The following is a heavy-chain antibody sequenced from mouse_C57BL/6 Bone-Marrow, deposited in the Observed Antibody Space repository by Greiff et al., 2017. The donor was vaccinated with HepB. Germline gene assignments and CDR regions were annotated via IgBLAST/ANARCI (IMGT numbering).Heavy chain of an antibody. CDR1: GFTFSSYA. CDR3: ARDSIYDYGYFGY. Sequence: EVQLMESGGGLVKPGGSLKLSCAASGFTFSSYAMSWVRQTPEKRLEWVATISDGGSYTDYPDNLKGRSTISRDNAKNNLYLQMSHRKSEDTAMYYCARDSIYDYGYFGYWGQGTTLTVAS. CDR2: ISDGGSYT. J-gene: IGHJ2*01. V-gene: IGHV5-4*01. D-gene: IGHD2-4*01.